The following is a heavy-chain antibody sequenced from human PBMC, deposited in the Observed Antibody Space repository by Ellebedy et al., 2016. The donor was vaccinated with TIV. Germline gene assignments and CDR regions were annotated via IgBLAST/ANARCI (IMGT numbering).Heavy chain of an antibody. CDR3: ASARWINYYFDY. CDR2: IYYSGST. Sequence: SETLSLTCTVSGDSITGYYWNWIRQPPGKGLEWIGYIYYSGSTSYYPSLKRRVTVSLDTSKNQFSLNLSSVTAADTAVYYCASARWINYYFDYWGQGALVTVSS. D-gene: IGHD5-12*01. V-gene: IGHV4-59*01. J-gene: IGHJ4*02. CDR1: GDSITGYY.